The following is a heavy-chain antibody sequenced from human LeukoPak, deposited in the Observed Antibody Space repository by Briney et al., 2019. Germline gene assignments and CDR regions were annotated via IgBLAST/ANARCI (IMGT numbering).Heavy chain of an antibody. CDR2: INPNSGGT. D-gene: IGHD3-10*01. V-gene: IGHV1-2*02. J-gene: IGHJ6*03. Sequence: ASVKVSCKASGGTFSSYAISWVRQAPGQGLEWMGWINPNSGGTNYAQKFQGRVTMTRDTSISTAYMELSRLRSDDTAVYYCARDGFLGYYYYMDVWGKGTTVTVSS. CDR1: GGTFSSYA. CDR3: ARDGFLGYYYYMDV.